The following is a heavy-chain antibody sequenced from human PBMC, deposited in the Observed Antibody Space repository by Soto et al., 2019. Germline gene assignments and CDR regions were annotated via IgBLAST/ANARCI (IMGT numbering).Heavy chain of an antibody. CDR1: GYTFTNYA. CDR3: ARDGAVAGNTNFDY. CDR2: INAGNAKT. V-gene: IGHV1-3*01. D-gene: IGHD6-19*01. J-gene: IGHJ4*02. Sequence: QVQLVQSGAEVKKPGASVKVSCKASGYTFTNYAIHWVRQGPGQRLEWMGWINAGNAKTKYSQKFQGRVTIYRDTSASTADMELSSLRSEVTAVSDCARDGAVAGNTNFDYWGQGTLVTVSS.